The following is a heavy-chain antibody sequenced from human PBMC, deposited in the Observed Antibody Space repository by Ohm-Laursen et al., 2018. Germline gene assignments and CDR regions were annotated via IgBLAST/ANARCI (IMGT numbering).Heavy chain of an antibody. CDR1: GFTFSTYT. V-gene: IGHV3-48*03. J-gene: IGHJ4*02. CDR3: ARTGLARGVTTMFDY. CDR2: ISSSGSTI. Sequence: LRLSCTASGFTFSTYTMNWVRQAPGKGLEWVSYISSSGSTIYYADSVKGRFTISRDNAKNSLYLQMNSLRAEDTAVYYCARTGLARGVTTMFDYWGQGTLVTVSS. D-gene: IGHD4-17*01.